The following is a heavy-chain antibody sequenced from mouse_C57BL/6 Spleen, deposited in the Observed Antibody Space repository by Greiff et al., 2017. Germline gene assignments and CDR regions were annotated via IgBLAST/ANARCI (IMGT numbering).Heavy chain of an antibody. V-gene: IGHV1-15*01. CDR3: TSQTAQAPYYAMDY. CDR1: GYTFTDYE. D-gene: IGHD3-2*02. Sequence: SGAELVRPGASVTLSCKASGYTFTDYEMHWVKQTPVHGLEWIGAIDPETGGTAYNQKFKGKAILTADKSSSTAYMELRSLTSEDSAVYYCTSQTAQAPYYAMDYWGQGTSVTVSS. CDR2: IDPETGGT. J-gene: IGHJ4*01.